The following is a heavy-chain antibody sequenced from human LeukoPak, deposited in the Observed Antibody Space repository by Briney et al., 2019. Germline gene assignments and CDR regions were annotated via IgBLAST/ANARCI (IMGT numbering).Heavy chain of an antibody. CDR2: ISYSGNI. V-gene: IGHV4-39*01. J-gene: IGHJ6*03. Sequence: SETLSLTCTVSGGSGGSISTSGYYWGWIRQSPEKGLEWIGSISYSGNIYYNPSLKSRVTISVDTSVKQFSLKLTSVTAAQSGVYSCARGDSSFYYMDVWGKGTTVTVSS. CDR1: GGSGGSISTSGYY. CDR3: ARGDSSFYYMDV. D-gene: IGHD2-21*02.